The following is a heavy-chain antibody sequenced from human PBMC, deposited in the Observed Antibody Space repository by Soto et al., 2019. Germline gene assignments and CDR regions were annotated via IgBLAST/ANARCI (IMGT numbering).Heavy chain of an antibody. CDR1: GYSIGNDYY. V-gene: IGHV4-38-2*01. Sequence: ETLSLTCAVSGYSIGNDYYWGWIRQPPGKGLEWIGSMFHSGSTYYSPSLKSRVTILMDTSKNTFSLELNSVTAADTAIYYCAKVVAATSYFDSWGQGALVTVSS. D-gene: IGHD2-15*01. CDR2: MFHSGST. J-gene: IGHJ4*02. CDR3: AKVVAATSYFDS.